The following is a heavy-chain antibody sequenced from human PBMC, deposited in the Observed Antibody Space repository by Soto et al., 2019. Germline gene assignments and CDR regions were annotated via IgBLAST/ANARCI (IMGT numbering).Heavy chain of an antibody. CDR2: ISGSGGST. D-gene: IGHD2-2*01. J-gene: IGHJ6*03. V-gene: IGHV3-23*01. CDR1: GFTFSSYA. Sequence: HPGGSLRLSCAASGFTFSSYAMSWVRQAPGKGLEWVSAISGSGGSTYYADSVKGRFTISRDNSKNTLYLQMNSLRAEDTAVYYCAKDWVSSPAAMSYYYYYMDVWGKGTKVTVSS. CDR3: AKDWVSSPAAMSYYYYYMDV.